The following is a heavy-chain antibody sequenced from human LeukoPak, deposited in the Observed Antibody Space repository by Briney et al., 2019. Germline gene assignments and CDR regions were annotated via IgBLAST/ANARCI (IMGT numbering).Heavy chain of an antibody. CDR1: GYTFSVYY. D-gene: IGHD2-21*02. CDR2: IIPNNGGT. V-gene: IGHV1-2*02. J-gene: IGHJ3*02. Sequence: ASVKVSCKASGYTFSVYYIHWMRQAPGQGLEWMGWIIPNNGGTNYAQKFQDRVTMTRDTFISTAYMELSSLTDDDTAVYYCARGVLLQGRGAFDIWGQGTMVTVSS. CDR3: ARGVLLQGRGAFDI.